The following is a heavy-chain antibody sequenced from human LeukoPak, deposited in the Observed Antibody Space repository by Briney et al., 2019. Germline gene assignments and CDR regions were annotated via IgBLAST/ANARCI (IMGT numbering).Heavy chain of an antibody. CDR3: ATHGTVTGVDYYYYYYMDV. Sequence: GGSLRLSCAASGFTFSSYGMHWVRQAPGKGLEWVAFIRYDGSNKYYADSVKGRFTISRDNSKNTLYLQMNSLRAEDTAVYYCATHGTVTGVDYYYYYYMDVWSKGATVTVSS. D-gene: IGHD4-17*01. V-gene: IGHV3-30*02. CDR2: IRYDGSNK. J-gene: IGHJ6*03. CDR1: GFTFSSYG.